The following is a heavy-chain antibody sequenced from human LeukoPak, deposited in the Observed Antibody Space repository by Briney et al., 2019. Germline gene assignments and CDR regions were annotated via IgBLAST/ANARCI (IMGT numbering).Heavy chain of an antibody. D-gene: IGHD1-26*01. CDR2: IYLSARS. CDR1: GASISNDY. V-gene: IGHV4-59*12. J-gene: IGHJ4*02. CDR3: ARGHMGLDY. Sequence: SETLSLTCTVSGASISNDYWSWIRQPPGKGLEWIGYIYLSARSNYNPSLKSRVTISVDTSKNQVSLKLSSVTAADTAVYYCARGHMGLDYWGQGTLVTVPS.